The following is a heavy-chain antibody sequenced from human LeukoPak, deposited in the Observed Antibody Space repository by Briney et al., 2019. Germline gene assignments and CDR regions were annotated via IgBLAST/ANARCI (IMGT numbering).Heavy chain of an antibody. J-gene: IGHJ4*02. CDR3: ARSRTTVVTRTFDY. Sequence: ASVKVSCKASGYTFTGYYMHWVRQAPGQGLEWMGRINPNSGGTNYAQKFQGRVTMTRDTSISTAYMELSRLSSDDTAVYYCARSRTTVVTRTFDYWGQGTLVTVSS. V-gene: IGHV1-2*06. CDR2: INPNSGGT. CDR1: GYTFTGYY. D-gene: IGHD4-23*01.